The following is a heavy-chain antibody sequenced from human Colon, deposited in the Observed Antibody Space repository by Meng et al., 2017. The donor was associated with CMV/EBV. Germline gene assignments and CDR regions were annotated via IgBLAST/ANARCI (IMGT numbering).Heavy chain of an antibody. V-gene: IGHV1-2*02. Sequence: ASVKVSCKASGYTFTDYYLHWVRQAPGQGLEWMGWINPNGGGTDYAQTFQGRVIMTWDTSVTPAYLALYRLPSDDTAVYYCARVKCGTTSCSQGLDPWGQGTLVTVSS. CDR2: INPNGGGT. CDR3: ARVKCGTTSCSQGLDP. D-gene: IGHD2-2*01. J-gene: IGHJ5*02. CDR1: GYTFTDYY.